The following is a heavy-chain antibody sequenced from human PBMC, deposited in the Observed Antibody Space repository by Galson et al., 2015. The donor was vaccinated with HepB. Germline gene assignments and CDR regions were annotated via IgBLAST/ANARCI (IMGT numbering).Heavy chain of an antibody. CDR3: ARYGGSSWLDY. Sequence: SLRLSCAASGFTFSDYYMSWIRQAPGKGLEWVSYISSSSSYTNYADSVKGRFTISRDNAKNSLYLQMNSLRAEDTAVYYCARYGGSSWLDYWGQGTLVTVSS. V-gene: IGHV3-11*03. J-gene: IGHJ4*02. CDR1: GFTFSDYY. D-gene: IGHD6-13*01. CDR2: ISSSSSYT.